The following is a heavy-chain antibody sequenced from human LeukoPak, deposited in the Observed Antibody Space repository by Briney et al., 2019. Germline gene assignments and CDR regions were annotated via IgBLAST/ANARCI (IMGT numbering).Heavy chain of an antibody. V-gene: IGHV3-23*01. CDR2: INGSGGST. CDR1: GFTFSSYA. J-gene: IGHJ6*04. D-gene: IGHD3-10*02. CDR3: AELGITMIGGV. Sequence: GGSLRLSCAASGFTFSSYAMSWVRQAPGKGLEWVSDINGSGGSTYYADSVKGRFTISRDNSKNTLYVQMNSLRAEDTAVYYCAELGITMIGGVWGKGTTVTISS.